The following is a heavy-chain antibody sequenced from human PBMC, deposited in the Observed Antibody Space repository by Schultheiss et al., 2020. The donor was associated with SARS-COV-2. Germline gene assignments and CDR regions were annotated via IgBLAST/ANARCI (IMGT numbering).Heavy chain of an antibody. CDR3: AKTRRSSSSHFDY. D-gene: IGHD6-13*01. J-gene: IGHJ4*02. V-gene: IGHV3-9*01. CDR2: ISWNSGSI. Sequence: GGSLRLSCAASGFTFDDYAMHWVRQAQGKGLEWVSGISWNSGSIGYADSVKGRFTISRDNAKNSLYLQMNSLRAEDTALYYCAKTRRSSSSHFDYWGQGTLVTVSS. CDR1: GFTFDDYA.